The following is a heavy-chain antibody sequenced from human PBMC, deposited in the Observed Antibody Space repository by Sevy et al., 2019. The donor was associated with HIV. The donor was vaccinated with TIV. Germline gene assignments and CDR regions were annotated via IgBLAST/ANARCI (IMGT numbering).Heavy chain of an antibody. V-gene: IGHV1-46*01. Sequence: ASVKVSCKASGYTFANYFIHCVRQAPGQGLEWMGIINPTGGSTTYAQKFQDRFTMTRDTSTSTVFMELSSLRSEDTAMYYCTRESVNGGFDFWGQGTLVTVSS. J-gene: IGHJ4*02. CDR3: TRESVNGGFDF. CDR2: INPTGGST. CDR1: GYTFANYF. D-gene: IGHD7-27*01.